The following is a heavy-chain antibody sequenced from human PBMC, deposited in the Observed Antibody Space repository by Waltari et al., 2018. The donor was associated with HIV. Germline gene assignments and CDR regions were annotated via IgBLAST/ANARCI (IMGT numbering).Heavy chain of an antibody. Sequence: EVQLVESGGGLVKPGGSLRLSCAASGFTFSGYSMNWVRQAPGKGLGWVSPISSSSSYIYYADSVKGRFTISRDNAKNSLYLQMNSLRAEDTAVYYCARVPPTIFGVDRSPAYYYGMDVWGQGTTVTVSS. J-gene: IGHJ6*02. V-gene: IGHV3-21*01. CDR3: ARVPPTIFGVDRSPAYYYGMDV. D-gene: IGHD3-3*01. CDR1: GFTFSGYS. CDR2: ISSSSSYI.